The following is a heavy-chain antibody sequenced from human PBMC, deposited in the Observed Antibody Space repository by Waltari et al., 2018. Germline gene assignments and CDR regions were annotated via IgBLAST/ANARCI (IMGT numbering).Heavy chain of an antibody. V-gene: IGHV1-69*05. CDR1: GRPFCSYA. Sequence: QVPLVQSGAEVKKPGSSVKVSCTASGRPFCSYAISRVPQAPGQGLGWMGGSIPIFGTANYAQKIQGRVTITTDESTSTAYMELSSLRSEDTAVYYCARDPCGAAHRYFDLWGRGTLVTVSS. CDR2: SIPIFGTA. D-gene: IGHD6-6*01. J-gene: IGHJ2*01. CDR3: ARDPCGAAHRYFDL.